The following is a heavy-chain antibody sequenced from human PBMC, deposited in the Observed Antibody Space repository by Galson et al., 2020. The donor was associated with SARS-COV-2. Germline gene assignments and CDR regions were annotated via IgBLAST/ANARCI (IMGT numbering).Heavy chain of an antibody. CDR3: SRDQGYGSCWSIVDPFDH. J-gene: IGHJ4*02. CDR1: GGSISTNNCF. CDR2: IYYGGPT. D-gene: IGHD6-13*01. V-gene: IGHV4-39*07. Sequence: ASETLSLTCTVSGGSISTNNCFWGWIRQPPGKGLEWIGSIYYGGPTYYNPSLKSRLTISMDTSKNQFSLNLSSVTAADTAVYYCSRDQGYGSCWSIVDPFDHWGQGTLVTVSS.